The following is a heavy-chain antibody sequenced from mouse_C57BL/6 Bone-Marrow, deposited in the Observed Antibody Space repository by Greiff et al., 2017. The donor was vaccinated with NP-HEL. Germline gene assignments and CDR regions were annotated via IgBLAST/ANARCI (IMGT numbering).Heavy chain of an antibody. J-gene: IGHJ2*01. D-gene: IGHD2-12*01. V-gene: IGHV1-82*01. CDR3: GRGSYLYFDY. CDR1: GYAFSSSW. CDR2: IYPGDGDT. Sequence: VQLVESGPELVKPGASVKISCKASGYAFSSSWMNWVKQRPGKGLEWIGRIYPGDGDTNYNGKFKGKATLTADKSSSTAYMQLSSLTSEDSAVDFCGRGSYLYFDYWGQGTTLTVSS.